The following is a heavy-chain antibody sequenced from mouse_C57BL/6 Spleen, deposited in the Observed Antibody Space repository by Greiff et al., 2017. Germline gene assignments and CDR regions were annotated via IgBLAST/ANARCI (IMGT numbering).Heavy chain of an antibody. Sequence: VQLQQSGPELVKPGASVKISCKASGYAFSSSWMNWVKQRPGKGLEWIGRIYPGDGDTNYNGKIEGKATLTADKSSITAYMQLSSLTSEDSAVYFCAISSLLLRDFDYWGQGTTLTVSS. J-gene: IGHJ2*01. CDR2: IYPGDGDT. D-gene: IGHD1-1*01. V-gene: IGHV1-82*01. CDR3: AISSLLLRDFDY. CDR1: GYAFSSSW.